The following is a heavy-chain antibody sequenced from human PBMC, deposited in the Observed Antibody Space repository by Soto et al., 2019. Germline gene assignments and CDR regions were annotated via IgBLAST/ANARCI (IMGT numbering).Heavy chain of an antibody. V-gene: IGHV1-18*01. CDR3: TREAIVVIPAAQPSHFDS. J-gene: IGHJ4*02. CDR1: GYNFIKYG. Sequence: QVQLVQSGAEVKKPGASVKVSCKRLGYNFIKYGINWVRQAPGQGLEWMGWISPYSGYTHSAQKFQGRLTLTTDTAATTAYMELRSLRSADTALYYCTREAIVVIPAAQPSHFDSWCQGTLVTVSS. CDR2: ISPYSGYT. D-gene: IGHD2-2*01.